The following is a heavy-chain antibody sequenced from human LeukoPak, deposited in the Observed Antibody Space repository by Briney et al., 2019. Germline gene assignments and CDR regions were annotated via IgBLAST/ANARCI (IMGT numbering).Heavy chain of an antibody. CDR2: INPSGGST. J-gene: IGHJ1*01. V-gene: IGHV1-46*01. CDR3: ARDTSPIATPPRD. D-gene: IGHD6-13*01. CDR1: GYTFTSYY. Sequence: ASVKTSCKASGYTFTSYYMHWVRQAPGQGLEWMGIINPSGGSTSYAQKFQGRVTMTRDMSTSTVYMELSSLRSEDTAAYYCARDTSPIATPPRDWGQGTLVTVSS.